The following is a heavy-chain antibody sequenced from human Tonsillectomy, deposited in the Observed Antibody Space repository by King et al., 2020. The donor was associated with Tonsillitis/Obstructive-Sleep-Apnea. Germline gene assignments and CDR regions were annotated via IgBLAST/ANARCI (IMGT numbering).Heavy chain of an antibody. Sequence: QLVQSGAEVKKPGASVKVSCKASGYTFTGYYMHWVRQAPGQGLEWMGRINPNSGGTNYAQKFQGRVTMTWDTSISTAYMELSRLRSDDTAVYYCAKTYYDFWSGRTDAFDIWGQGTMVTVSS. CDR3: AKTYYDFWSGRTDAFDI. D-gene: IGHD3-3*01. CDR1: GYTFTGYY. V-gene: IGHV1-2*06. J-gene: IGHJ3*02. CDR2: INPNSGGT.